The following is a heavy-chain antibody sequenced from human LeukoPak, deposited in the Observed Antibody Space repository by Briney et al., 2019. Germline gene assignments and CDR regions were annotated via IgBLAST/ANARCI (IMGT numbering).Heavy chain of an antibody. D-gene: IGHD2-15*01. J-gene: IGHJ4*02. CDR2: ISYDGSNK. V-gene: IGHV3-30-3*01. CDR1: GFTFSSYA. CDR3: ARDFLGSCYSH. Sequence: PGGSLRLSCAASGFTFSSYAMHWVRQAPGKGLEWVAVISYDGSNKYYADSVKGQFTISRDNSKNTLYLQMNSLRAEDTAVYYCARDFLGSCYSHWGQGTLVTVSS.